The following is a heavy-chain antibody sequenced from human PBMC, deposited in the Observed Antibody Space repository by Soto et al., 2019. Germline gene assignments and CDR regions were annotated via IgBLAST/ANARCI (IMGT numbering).Heavy chain of an antibody. D-gene: IGHD2-21*02. Sequence: ASVKGSCKASGYTFTSYAMHWVRQAPGQMLEWMGWINAGNGNTKYSQKFQGRVTITRDTSASTAYMELSSLRSEDTAVYYCARSIVVVTALDYWGQGTLVTVSS. V-gene: IGHV1-3*01. CDR1: GYTFTSYA. J-gene: IGHJ4*02. CDR3: ARSIVVVTALDY. CDR2: INAGNGNT.